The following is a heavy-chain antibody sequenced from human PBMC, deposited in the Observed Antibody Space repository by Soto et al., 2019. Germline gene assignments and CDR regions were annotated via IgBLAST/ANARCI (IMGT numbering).Heavy chain of an antibody. J-gene: IGHJ6*02. D-gene: IGHD1-7*01. CDR3: AKASGELRYYGMDV. CDR1: GFTFSSYG. Sequence: PGGSLRLSCAASGFTFSSYGMHWVRQAPGKGLEWVAVISYDGSNKYYADSVKGRFTISRDNSKNTLYLQMNSLRAEDTAVYYCAKASGELRYYGMDVWGQGTTVTVSS. CDR2: ISYDGSNK. V-gene: IGHV3-30*18.